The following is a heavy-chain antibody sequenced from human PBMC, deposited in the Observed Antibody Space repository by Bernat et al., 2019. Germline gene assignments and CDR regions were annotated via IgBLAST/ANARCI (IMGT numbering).Heavy chain of an antibody. Sequence: QVQLVESGGGVVQPGRSLRLSCAASGFTFSSYGIHWFRQAPGKGLEWVAVIWYDGSNKYYADSVKGRFTISRDNSKNTLYLQMNSLRAEDTALYYCARDRDDILTGPPAGYWGQGTLVTVSS. CDR1: GFTFSSYG. V-gene: IGHV3-33*01. CDR3: ARDRDDILTGPPAGY. CDR2: IWYDGSNK. D-gene: IGHD3-9*01. J-gene: IGHJ4*02.